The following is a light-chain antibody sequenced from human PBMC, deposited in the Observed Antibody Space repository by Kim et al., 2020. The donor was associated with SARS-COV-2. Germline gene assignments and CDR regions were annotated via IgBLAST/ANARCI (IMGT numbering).Light chain of an antibody. V-gene: IGKV1-39*01. CDR2: AAS. CDR3: QQSYITPFT. CDR1: QSISSH. J-gene: IGKJ3*01. Sequence: DIQMTQSPSSLSASVGDRVTITCRTTQSISSHLNWYQQKPGRAPKLLISAASTLQGGVPSRFSGSGSETDFTLTISSLQPDDFATYFCQQSYITPFTCGPGTKVDIK.